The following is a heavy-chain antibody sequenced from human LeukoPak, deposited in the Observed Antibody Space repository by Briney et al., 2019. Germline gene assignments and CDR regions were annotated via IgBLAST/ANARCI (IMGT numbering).Heavy chain of an antibody. J-gene: IGHJ6*04. D-gene: IGHD2-15*01. CDR3: ARGLGYCSGGSCYSGYYYGMDV. CDR1: GGSISSGGYY. V-gene: IGHV4-31*03. Sequence: PSETLSLTCTVSGGSISSGGYYWSWIRQPPGKGLEWIGYIYYSGTTYYNPSLKSRVTISVDTSKNQFSLKLSSVTAADTAVYYCARGLGYCSGGSCYSGYYYGMDVWGKGTTVTVSS. CDR2: IYYSGTT.